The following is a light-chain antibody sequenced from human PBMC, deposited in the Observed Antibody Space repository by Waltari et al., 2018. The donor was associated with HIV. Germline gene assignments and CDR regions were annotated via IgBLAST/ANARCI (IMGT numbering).Light chain of an antibody. CDR3: AAWDDSLNGQVV. V-gene: IGLV1-44*01. CDR1: GSNIGTNP. Sequence: QSVLPQPSSVSATPGQRVTISCSGSGSNIGTNPVSWYQLLPETAPTLFIFSDDQRPSGVPDRFSGSKSGTSASLTISGLQSEDEATYFCAAWDDSLNGQVVFGGGTLLTVL. CDR2: SDD. J-gene: IGLJ2*01.